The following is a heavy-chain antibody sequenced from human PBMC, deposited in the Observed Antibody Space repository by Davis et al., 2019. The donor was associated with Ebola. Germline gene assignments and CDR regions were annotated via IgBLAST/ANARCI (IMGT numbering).Heavy chain of an antibody. CDR1: GFTFSGYD. CDR3: AKDQSSSFSSSFDY. CDR2: ISYDGSNK. V-gene: IGHV3-30*04. D-gene: IGHD6-6*01. J-gene: IGHJ4*02. Sequence: GESLKISCAASGFTFSGYDMHWVRQAPGKGLEWVAVISYDGSNKYYADSVKGRFTISRDNSKNTLYLQMNSLRAEDTAVYYCAKDQSSSFSSSFDYWGQGTLVTVSS.